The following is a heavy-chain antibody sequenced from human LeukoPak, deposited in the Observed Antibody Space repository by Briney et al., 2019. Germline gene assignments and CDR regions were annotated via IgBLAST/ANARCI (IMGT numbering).Heavy chain of an antibody. J-gene: IGHJ6*04. CDR1: GGTFSSYA. CDR3: ARTHCSSTSCFISSYGMDV. Sequence: ASVTVSCKASGGTFSSYAISWVRQAPGQGLEWMGGIIPIFGTANYAQKFQGRVTITTDKSTSTAYMELSSLRSEDTAVYYCARTHCSSTSCFISSYGMDVWGKGTTVTVSS. D-gene: IGHD2-2*01. V-gene: IGHV1-69*05. CDR2: IIPIFGTA.